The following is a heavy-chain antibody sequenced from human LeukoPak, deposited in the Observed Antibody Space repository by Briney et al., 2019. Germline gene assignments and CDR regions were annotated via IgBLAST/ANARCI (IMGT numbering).Heavy chain of an antibody. CDR2: IWYDGSNK. V-gene: IGHV3-33*08. D-gene: IGHD4-11*01. J-gene: IGHJ5*02. CDR3: ARGLQGP. CDR1: GFTFSSYS. Sequence: GGSLRLSCAASGFTFSSYSMNWVRQAPGKGLEWVAVIWYDGSNKYYADSVKGRFTISRDNSKNTLYLQMNSLRAEDTAVYYCARGLQGPWGQGTLVTVSS.